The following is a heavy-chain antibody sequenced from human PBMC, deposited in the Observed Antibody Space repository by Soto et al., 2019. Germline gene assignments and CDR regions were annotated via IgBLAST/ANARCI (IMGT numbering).Heavy chain of an antibody. V-gene: IGHV3-73*02. CDR2: VRSKANSYAT. J-gene: IGHJ4*02. CDR1: GFTFSGSA. Sequence: EVQLVESGGGLVQPGGSLKVSCAASGFTFSGSAMHWVRQASGKGLEWVGRVRSKANSYATAYAASVKGRCTISRDDSKNTAYLQMNSLQTEDTAVYYCIRRSQDDSSGYFANWGQGTLVTVST. D-gene: IGHD3-22*01. CDR3: IRRSQDDSSGYFAN.